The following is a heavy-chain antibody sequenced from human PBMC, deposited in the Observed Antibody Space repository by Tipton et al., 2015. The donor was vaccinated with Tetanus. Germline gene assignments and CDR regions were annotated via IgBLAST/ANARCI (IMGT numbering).Heavy chain of an antibody. J-gene: IGHJ4*02. V-gene: IGHV5-51*01. Sequence: VQLVQSGAVVKKPGESLKISCKGSGYRFTSQWIGWVRQKPGKGLEWMGIIYPGDSDTRYSPSFECQVTISADKSNSTPYLQWSSLKASDTAMYYCARRDSNYDTYYFHYWGQGTLVTVSS. D-gene: IGHD4-11*01. CDR3: ARRDSNYDTYYFHY. CDR1: GYRFTSQW. CDR2: IYPGDSDT.